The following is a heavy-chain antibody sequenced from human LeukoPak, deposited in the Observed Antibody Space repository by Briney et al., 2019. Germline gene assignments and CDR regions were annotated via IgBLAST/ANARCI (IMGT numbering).Heavy chain of an antibody. CDR1: GYTFTDYY. CDR3: ARGSSKYIFGYYMDV. CDR2: INPKTGDT. Sequence: ASVKVSCKASGYTFTDYYIHWVRQAPGQGLEWVGWINPKTGDTNYAQKFLDRVTMTTDMSISTAYMELIRLRSRDTAVYFCARGSSKYIFGYYMDVWGKGTTIIVSS. J-gene: IGHJ6*03. D-gene: IGHD4-11*01. V-gene: IGHV1-2*02.